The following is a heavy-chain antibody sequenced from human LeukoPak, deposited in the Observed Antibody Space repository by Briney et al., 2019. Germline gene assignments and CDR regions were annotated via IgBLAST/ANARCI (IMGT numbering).Heavy chain of an antibody. CDR2: IKHDGSEK. Sequence: GGSLRLSCAASGFTFSSYWMSWVRQAPGKGLEWVANIKHDGSEKYYVDSVKGRFTISRDNAKNSLYLQMNSLRAEDTAVYFCAKSRSGSANWALQIFDNWGQGTLVTVSS. CDR3: AKSRSGSANWALQIFDN. CDR1: GFTFSSYW. V-gene: IGHV3-7*03. J-gene: IGHJ4*02. D-gene: IGHD1-1*01.